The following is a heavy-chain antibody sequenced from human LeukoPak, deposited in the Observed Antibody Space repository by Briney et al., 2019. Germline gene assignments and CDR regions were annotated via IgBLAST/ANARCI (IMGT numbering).Heavy chain of an antibody. J-gene: IGHJ4*02. CDR1: GFTFSNAW. CDR2: IKSKTDGGTT. CDR3: TTAGAIRITMVRGVLNGDY. Sequence: GGSLRLSCAASGFTFSNAWMSWVRQAPGKGLEWVGRIKSKTDGGTTDYAAPVKGRFTISRDDSKNTLYLQMNSLKTEDTAVYYCTTAGAIRITMVRGVLNGDYWGQGTLVTVSS. D-gene: IGHD3-10*01. V-gene: IGHV3-15*01.